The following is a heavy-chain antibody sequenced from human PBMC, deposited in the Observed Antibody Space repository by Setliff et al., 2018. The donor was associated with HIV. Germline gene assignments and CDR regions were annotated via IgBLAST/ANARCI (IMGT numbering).Heavy chain of an antibody. D-gene: IGHD1-26*01. V-gene: IGHV4-61*02. CDR3: ARHRDGGTYPLDY. Sequence: SETLSLTCSVSGYSISRGYYWSWIRQPAGKGLEWIGRIYTSGSTNYNPSLKSRVTISLDTSKKRFSLQLTSVTAADTAVYYCARHRDGGTYPLDYWGQGTLVTV. CDR1: GYSISRGYY. CDR2: IYTSGST. J-gene: IGHJ4*02.